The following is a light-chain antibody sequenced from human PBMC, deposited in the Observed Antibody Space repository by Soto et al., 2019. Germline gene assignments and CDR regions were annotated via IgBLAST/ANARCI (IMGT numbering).Light chain of an antibody. CDR3: HHYDSSPPYT. Sequence: EIVLTQSPATLSVSPGERATLSCRASQSVNKHLAWYQHKPGQAPRLLIYAASSRATGIPDRFIGSGSGTDFTLTISRLEPDDSAVYYCHHYDSSPPYTFGQGTKVDIK. CDR1: QSVNKH. J-gene: IGKJ2*01. CDR2: AAS. V-gene: IGKV3-20*01.